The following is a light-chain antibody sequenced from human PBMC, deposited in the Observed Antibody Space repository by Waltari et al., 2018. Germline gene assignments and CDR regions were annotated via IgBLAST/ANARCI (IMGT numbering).Light chain of an antibody. CDR1: QGLVSSDGHTY. CDR2: KVS. J-gene: IGKJ4*01. V-gene: IGKV2-30*01. Sequence: DVVMSQSPLSLPVTLGQPASISCRSSQGLVSSDGHTYLNWFRQRPGQSPRRLIYKVSNRDSGVPDRFSGSGSGTDFTLKISRVEAEDVGVYYCVQGTHCPLTFGGGTKVEIK. CDR3: VQGTHCPLT.